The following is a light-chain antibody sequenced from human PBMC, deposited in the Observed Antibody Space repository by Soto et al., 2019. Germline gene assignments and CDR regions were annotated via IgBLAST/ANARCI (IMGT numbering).Light chain of an antibody. J-gene: IGLJ1*01. CDR1: SNDVGGYNY. CDR2: EVN. Sequence: QSVVTQPPSASGSPGQSVTISCTGTSNDVGGYNYVSWYQQHPGKAPKLMIYEVNKRPSGVPDRFSGSKSGNTASLTVSGLQADDEADYYCSSFAVSNSFAFGTGTKVTVL. V-gene: IGLV2-8*01. CDR3: SSFAVSNSFA.